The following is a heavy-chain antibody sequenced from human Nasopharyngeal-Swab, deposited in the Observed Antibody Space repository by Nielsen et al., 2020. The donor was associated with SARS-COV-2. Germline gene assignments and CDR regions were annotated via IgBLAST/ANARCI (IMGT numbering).Heavy chain of an antibody. V-gene: IGHV3-21*01. CDR2: ISSSSSYI. CDR1: GFTFSSYS. Sequence: GGSLRLSCAASGFTFSSYSMNWVRQAPGKGLEWVSSISSSSSYIYYADSVKGRFTISRDNAKNSLYLQMNSLRAEDTAVYYCAREEGSSWHYFDYWGQGTLVTVPS. D-gene: IGHD6-13*01. CDR3: AREEGSSWHYFDY. J-gene: IGHJ4*02.